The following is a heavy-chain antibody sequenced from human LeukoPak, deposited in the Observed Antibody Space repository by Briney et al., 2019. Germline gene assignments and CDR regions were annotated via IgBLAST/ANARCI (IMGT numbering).Heavy chain of an antibody. D-gene: IGHD2-15*01. CDR3: ARVVYCSGGSCHIFAFDV. V-gene: IGHV3-48*01. J-gene: IGHJ3*01. CDR2: ISSSSSVV. Sequence: GGSLRLSCAASEFIFDNYNINWVRQAPGKGLEWLSYISSSSSVVLYADSVKGRLTISRHSAKNSVYLQVNRLRAEDTAVYFCARVVYCSGGSCHIFAFDVWGQGTMATVSS. CDR1: EFIFDNYN.